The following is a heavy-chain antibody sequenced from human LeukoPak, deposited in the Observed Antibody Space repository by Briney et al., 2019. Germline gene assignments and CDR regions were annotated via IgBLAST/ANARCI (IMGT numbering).Heavy chain of an antibody. CDR3: ARTAYYDFWSGYFFDY. D-gene: IGHD3-3*01. CDR1: GFTFSSYW. J-gene: IGHJ4*02. CDR2: IKQDGSEK. V-gene: IGHV3-7*01. Sequence: GGSLRLSCAASGFTFSSYWMSWVRKAPGKGLEWVANIKQDGSEKYYVDSMKGRFTISRDNAKNSLYLQMNSLRAEDTAVYYYARTAYYDFWSGYFFDYWGQGTLVTVSS.